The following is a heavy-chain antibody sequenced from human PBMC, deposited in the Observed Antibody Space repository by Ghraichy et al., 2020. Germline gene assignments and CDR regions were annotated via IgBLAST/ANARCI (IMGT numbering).Heavy chain of an antibody. D-gene: IGHD2-21*02. Sequence: GGSLRLSCAASGFTFSDYSMNWVRQAPGKGLEWVSSITRSSSYIYYADSVKGRFTISRDNAKNSLYLQMNSLRAEDTAVYYCAREVSYCSGDCSFDCWGPGTLVTVSS. J-gene: IGHJ4*02. CDR1: GFTFSDYS. CDR3: AREVSYCSGDCSFDC. V-gene: IGHV3-21*01. CDR2: ITRSSSYI.